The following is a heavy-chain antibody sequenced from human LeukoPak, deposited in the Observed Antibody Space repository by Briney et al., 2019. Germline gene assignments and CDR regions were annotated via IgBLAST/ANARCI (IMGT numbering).Heavy chain of an antibody. CDR1: GYTFTVYN. V-gene: IGHV1-2*04. J-gene: IGHJ5*02. CDR3: ARGPRIAAAGTKRTGWCDP. Sequence: ASVKLSCKASGYTFTVYNIHWVRQAPGQGLGWMGWINPNSDGTNYAQKFQGWLPMTRDTYIRTAYIELSRPRSDHTDVYYCARGPRIAAAGTKRTGWCDPWRQGTLVTVSS. D-gene: IGHD6-13*01. CDR2: INPNSDGT.